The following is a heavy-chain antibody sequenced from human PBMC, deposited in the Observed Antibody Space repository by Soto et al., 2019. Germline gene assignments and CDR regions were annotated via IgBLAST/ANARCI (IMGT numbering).Heavy chain of an antibody. J-gene: IGHJ4*01. Sequence: PGGSLRLSCAASGFTFSNAWMSWVRQAPGKGLEWVGGIKSKTDGGTTDYAAPVKGRFTISRDDSKNTLYLQINSVKTEDTAVYYYTTDLIGNTVVTTGDWGQGTMVTVSS. D-gene: IGHD4-4*01. CDR2: IKSKTDGGTT. CDR3: TTDLIGNTVVTTGD. V-gene: IGHV3-15*01. CDR1: GFTFSNAW.